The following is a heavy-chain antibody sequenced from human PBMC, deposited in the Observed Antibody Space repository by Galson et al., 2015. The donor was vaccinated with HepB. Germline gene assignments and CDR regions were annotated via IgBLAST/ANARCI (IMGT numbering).Heavy chain of an antibody. CDR2: IGTAGDP. CDR1: GFTFSSYD. Sequence: SLRLSCAASGFTFSSYDMHWVRQATGKGLEWVSAIGTAGDPYYPGSVKGRFTISRENAKNSLYLQMNSLRAGDTAVYYCARGLYSGYGIAFDIWGQGTMVTVSS. D-gene: IGHD5-12*01. CDR3: ARGLYSGYGIAFDI. J-gene: IGHJ3*02. V-gene: IGHV3-13*05.